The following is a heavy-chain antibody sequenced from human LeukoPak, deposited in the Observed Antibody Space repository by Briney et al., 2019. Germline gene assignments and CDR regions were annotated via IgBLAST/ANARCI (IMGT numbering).Heavy chain of an antibody. V-gene: IGHV4-31*03. CDR3: ASSITIFGYYYYGMDV. J-gene: IGHJ6*02. CDR2: IYYSGST. Sequence: SETLSLTCTVSGVSISSGGYYWSWIRQHPGKGLEWIGYIYYSGSTYYNPSLKSRVTISVDTSKNQFSLKLSSVTAADTAVYYCASSITIFGYYYYGMDVWGQGTTVTVSS. D-gene: IGHD3-3*01. CDR1: GVSISSGGYY.